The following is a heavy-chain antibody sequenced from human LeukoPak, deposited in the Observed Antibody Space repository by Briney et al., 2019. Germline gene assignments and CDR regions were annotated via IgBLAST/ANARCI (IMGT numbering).Heavy chain of an antibody. D-gene: IGHD5-18*01. Sequence: PGGSLRLSCAASGFTFSSYAMHWVRQAPGKGLEWVGFIRSKAYGGTTEYAASVKGRFTISRDDSKSIAYLQMNSLKTEDTAVYYCTRDERGYSYGDYYYMDVWGKGTTVTVSS. CDR3: TRDERGYSYGDYYYMDV. CDR2: IRSKAYGGTT. CDR1: GFTFSSYA. V-gene: IGHV3-49*04. J-gene: IGHJ6*03.